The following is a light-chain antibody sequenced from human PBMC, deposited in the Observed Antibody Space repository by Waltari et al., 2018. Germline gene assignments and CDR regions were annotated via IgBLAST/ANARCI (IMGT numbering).Light chain of an antibody. CDR1: QSVSSY. CDR2: DAS. CDR3: QERSNWPGGS. V-gene: IGKV3-11*01. J-gene: IGKJ4*01. Sequence: EIVLTRSPATLSLSPGESATLSCRASQSVSSYLAWYQQKPGQAPRLLIYDASNRATGIPARFVGSGSGTDFTLTISCLEPEDFAVYYCQERSNWPGGSFGGGTKVEIK.